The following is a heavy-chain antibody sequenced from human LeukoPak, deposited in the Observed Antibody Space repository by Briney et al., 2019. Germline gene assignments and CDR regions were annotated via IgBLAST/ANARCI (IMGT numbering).Heavy chain of an antibody. Sequence: GGSLRLSCAASGFTFSSYGMHWVRQAPDKGLEWVAFIQYDGSNKYCTDSVKGRFTISRDNSRNTMYVQMNSLRPEDTAVYYCAKDSAVVAATPENYFDYWGQGTLVTVSS. CDR2: IQYDGSNK. J-gene: IGHJ4*02. V-gene: IGHV3-30*02. D-gene: IGHD2-15*01. CDR3: AKDSAVVAATPENYFDY. CDR1: GFTFSSYG.